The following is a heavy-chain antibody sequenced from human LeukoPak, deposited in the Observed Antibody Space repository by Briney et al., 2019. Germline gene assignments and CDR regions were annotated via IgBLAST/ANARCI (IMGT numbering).Heavy chain of an antibody. J-gene: IGHJ2*01. Sequence: GGSLRLSCAASGFTFSSYAMSWVRQAPGKGLEWVSSISGSGGIIYYADSVKGRFTISRDISKSTVFLQMNSLRAEDTAVYYCARDKENYDILTGFYWYFDLWGRGTLVTVSS. V-gene: IGHV3-23*01. CDR3: ARDKENYDILTGFYWYFDL. CDR2: ISGSGGII. D-gene: IGHD3-9*01. CDR1: GFTFSSYA.